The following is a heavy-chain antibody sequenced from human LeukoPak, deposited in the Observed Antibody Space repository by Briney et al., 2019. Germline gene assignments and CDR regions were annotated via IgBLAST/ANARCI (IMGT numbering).Heavy chain of an antibody. CDR3: ARKIGGCDYGHGYYYYYMDV. V-gene: IGHV4-39*01. J-gene: IGHJ6*03. CDR2: IYYSGST. D-gene: IGHD5-12*01. CDR1: GGSISSSSYY. Sequence: PSETLSLTCTVSGGSISSSSYYWGWIRQPPGKGLEWIGSIYYSGSTYYNPSLKSRVTISVDTSKNQFSLKLSSVTAADTAVYYCARKIGGCDYGHGYYYYYMDVWGKGTTVTVSS.